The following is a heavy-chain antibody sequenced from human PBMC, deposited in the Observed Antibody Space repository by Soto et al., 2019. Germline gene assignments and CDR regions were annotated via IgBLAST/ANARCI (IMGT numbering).Heavy chain of an antibody. V-gene: IGHV4-59*01. CDR3: AAYDSEGYFDY. J-gene: IGHJ4*02. D-gene: IGHD3-9*01. CDR2: IYYSGST. CDR1: GGSITNFH. Sequence: SETLSLTCTVSGGSITNFHWSWIRQPPGKGLEWIGYIYYSGSTNYNPSLKSRVTMSIDTSKNQFSLKMISVTAADTAAYYCAAYDSEGYFDYWGQGALVTV.